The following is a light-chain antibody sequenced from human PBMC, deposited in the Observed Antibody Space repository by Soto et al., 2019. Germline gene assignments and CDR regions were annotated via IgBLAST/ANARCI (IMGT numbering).Light chain of an antibody. J-gene: IGKJ5*01. Sequence: EIVMTQSPATLSVSPGERATLSCRASENIYTNLAWYQQKPGQAPRLLFYGASTRATGLPARFSGTGSGTEFTLTINSLHAEDSAVYYCQQYYNWPRTVGQGTRLEIK. V-gene: IGKV3-15*01. CDR1: ENIYTN. CDR2: GAS. CDR3: QQYYNWPRT.